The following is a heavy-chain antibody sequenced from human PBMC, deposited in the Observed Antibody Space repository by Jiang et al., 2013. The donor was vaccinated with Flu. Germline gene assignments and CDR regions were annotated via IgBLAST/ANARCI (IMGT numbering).Heavy chain of an antibody. CDR2: IHYSGST. CDR3: ARGPIMITFGGVIAVFDY. D-gene: IGHD3-16*02. J-gene: IGHJ4*02. Sequence: GSGLVKPPQTLSLTCIVSGDSISSGDYYWSWIRQPPGKGLEWIGYIHYSGSTYYNPSLKSRVTISVDTSKNQFFLKLSSVTAADTAVYYCARGPIMITFGGVIAVFDYWGRGALVTVSS. CDR1: GDSISSGDYY. V-gene: IGHV4-30-4*01.